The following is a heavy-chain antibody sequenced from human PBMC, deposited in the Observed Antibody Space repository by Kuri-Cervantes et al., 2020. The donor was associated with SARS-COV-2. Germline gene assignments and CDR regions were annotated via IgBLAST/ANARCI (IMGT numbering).Heavy chain of an antibody. CDR2: IYYTGST. CDR3: ARDCSTADCKTFGYY. CDR1: GGSISVYY. D-gene: IGHD2-2*01. Sequence: GSLRLSCTVSGGSISVYYRSWIRQPPGKGLEWNGDIYYTGSTSYDPSLKGRVAISVDTSKNQFSLKLTSVTAADTAVYYCARDCSTADCKTFGYYWGRGTLVTVSS. J-gene: IGHJ4*02. V-gene: IGHV4-59*01.